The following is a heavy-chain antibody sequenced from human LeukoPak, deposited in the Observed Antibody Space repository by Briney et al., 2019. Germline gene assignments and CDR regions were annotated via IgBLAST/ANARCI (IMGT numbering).Heavy chain of an antibody. CDR2: IYYSGST. V-gene: IGHV4-59*01. CDR3: ARAYCSGGSCYSLSFDY. CDR1: GGSISSYY. J-gene: IGHJ4*02. Sequence: SETLSLTCTVSGGSISSYYWSWIRQPPGKGLEWIGYIYYSGSTNYNPSLKSRVTISVDTSKNQFSLKLSSVTAADTAVYYCARAYCSGGSCYSLSFDYWGQGTLVIVSS. D-gene: IGHD2-15*01.